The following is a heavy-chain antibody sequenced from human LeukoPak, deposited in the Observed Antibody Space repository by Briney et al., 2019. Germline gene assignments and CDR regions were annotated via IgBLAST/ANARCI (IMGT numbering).Heavy chain of an antibody. J-gene: IGHJ3*02. V-gene: IGHV3-21*01. CDR2: ISSSSSYI. D-gene: IGHD2-8*01. Sequence: GGSLRLSCAASGFTFSSYSMNWVRQAPGKGLEWVSSISSSSSYIYYADSVKGRFTISRDNAKNSLYLQMNSLRAEDTAVYYCARVPGVRSPSYAFDIWGQGTMVTVSS. CDR3: ARVPGVRSPSYAFDI. CDR1: GFTFSSYS.